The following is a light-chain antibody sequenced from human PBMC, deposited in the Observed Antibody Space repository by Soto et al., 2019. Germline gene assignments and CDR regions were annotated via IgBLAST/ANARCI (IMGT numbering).Light chain of an antibody. Sequence: QSALTQPASVSGSPGQSITISCTGTSSDVGGYNYVSWYQQHPGKAPQLMIYEVSNRPSGVSNRFSGSKSGNTASLTISGLQAEDEADYYCSSYTSSSTLVVGGGTKLTVL. CDR2: EVS. CDR1: SSDVGGYNY. J-gene: IGLJ2*01. CDR3: SSYTSSSTLV. V-gene: IGLV2-14*01.